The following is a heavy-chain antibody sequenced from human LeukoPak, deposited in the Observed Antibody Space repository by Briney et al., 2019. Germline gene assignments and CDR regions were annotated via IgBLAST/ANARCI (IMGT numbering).Heavy chain of an antibody. CDR3: ARSEYEYGYGHWGLDV. CDR2: VKGDGSHT. Sequence: PGGSLRLSCAASGLTFTTYWMHWVRQAPGKGLVWVSRVKGDGSHTNYAESVTGRFTISRDNAKNTVYLQMNSLRAEDTAVYYCARSEYEYGYGHWGLDVWGQGTTVTVSS. D-gene: IGHD3-16*01. V-gene: IGHV3-74*01. J-gene: IGHJ6*02. CDR1: GLTFTTYW.